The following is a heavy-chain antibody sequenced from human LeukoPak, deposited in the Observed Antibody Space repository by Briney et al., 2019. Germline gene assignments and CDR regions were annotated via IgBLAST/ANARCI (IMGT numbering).Heavy chain of an antibody. CDR2: ISAYNGNT. V-gene: IGHV1-18*01. J-gene: IGHJ6*03. Sequence: ASVKVSCKASGYTFTTYGISWVRQAPGQGLEWMGWISAYNGNTNYAQKLQDRVTMTTDTSTSTAYMELRSLRSDDTAVYYCARGRYCSSTSCYKVYYYYMDVWGKETTVTVSS. D-gene: IGHD2-2*02. CDR3: ARGRYCSSTSCYKVYYYYMDV. CDR1: GYTFTTYG.